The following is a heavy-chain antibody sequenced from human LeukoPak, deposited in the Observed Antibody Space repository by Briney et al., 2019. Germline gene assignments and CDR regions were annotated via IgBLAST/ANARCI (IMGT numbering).Heavy chain of an antibody. J-gene: IGHJ4*02. V-gene: IGHV3-30-3*01. CDR1: GFTFSSYA. CDR3: ARGYYATLYYFDY. CDR2: ILNDGSNK. D-gene: IGHD2/OR15-2a*01. Sequence: GGSLRLSCAASGFTFSSYAIHWVRQAPGKGLEWVTLILNDGSNKYYADSVKGRFTISRDNSKNTLYLQMNSLRAEDTALYYCARGYYATLYYFDYWGQGTLVIVSS.